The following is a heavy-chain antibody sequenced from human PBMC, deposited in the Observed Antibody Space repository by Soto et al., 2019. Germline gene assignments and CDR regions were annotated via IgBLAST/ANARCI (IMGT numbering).Heavy chain of an antibody. CDR3: ARVWGPNWNAFRGAFDI. CDR1: GGTFSSYA. CDR2: IIPIFGTA. J-gene: IGHJ3*02. Sequence: GASVKVSCKASGGTFSSYAISWVRQAPGQGLEWMGGIIPIFGTANYAQKFQGRVTITADESTSTAYMELSSLRSEDTAVYYCARVWGPNWNAFRGAFDIWGQGTMVTVSS. D-gene: IGHD1-1*01. V-gene: IGHV1-69*13.